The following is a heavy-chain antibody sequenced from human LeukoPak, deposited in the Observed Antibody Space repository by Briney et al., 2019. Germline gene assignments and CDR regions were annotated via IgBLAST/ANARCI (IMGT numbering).Heavy chain of an antibody. V-gene: IGHV1-69*06. CDR2: IIPIFGTA. D-gene: IGHD2-2*02. CDR1: GGTFSSYA. CDR3: ARVAGYCSSTSCYTGVYYYYYGMDV. J-gene: IGHJ6*02. Sequence: SVKVSCKASGGTFSSYAISWVRQAPGQGLEWMGGIIPIFGTANYAQKFQGRVTITADKSTSTAYMELSSLRSDDTAVYYCARVAGYCSSTSCYTGVYYYYYGMDVWGQGTTVTVSS.